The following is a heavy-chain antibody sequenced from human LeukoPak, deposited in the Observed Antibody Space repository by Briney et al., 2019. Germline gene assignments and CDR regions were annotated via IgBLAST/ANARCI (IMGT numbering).Heavy chain of an antibody. D-gene: IGHD3-3*01. CDR2: IEQDGSEK. Sequence: GGSLRLSCAASGFTFSSYWMSWVRQAPGKGLEWVANIEQDGSEKYYVDSVKGRFTISRDNAKNSLYLQMNSLRAEDTAVYYCARTGDFWSGYPNWFDPWAREPWSPSPQ. CDR3: ARTGDFWSGYPNWFDP. CDR1: GFTFSSYW. J-gene: IGHJ5*02. V-gene: IGHV3-7*03.